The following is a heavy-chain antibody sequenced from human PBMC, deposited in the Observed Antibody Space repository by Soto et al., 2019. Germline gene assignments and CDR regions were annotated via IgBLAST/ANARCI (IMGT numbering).Heavy chain of an antibody. Sequence: EVQLVESGGGLVQPGGSLRLSCAASGFTFSSYAMHWVRQAPGKGLEYVSAISSNGGSTYYANSVKGRFTISRDNYKNTLYLQMGSLRAEDMAVYYCARDGTGAARMFDYYYYYYMDVWGKGTTVTVSS. CDR1: GFTFSSYA. D-gene: IGHD6-6*01. CDR3: ARDGTGAARMFDYYYYYYMDV. CDR2: ISSNGGST. V-gene: IGHV3-64*01. J-gene: IGHJ6*03.